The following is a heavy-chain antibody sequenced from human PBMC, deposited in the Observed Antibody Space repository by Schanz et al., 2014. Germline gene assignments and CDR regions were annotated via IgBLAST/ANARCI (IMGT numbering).Heavy chain of an antibody. CDR1: GFTFSNYW. V-gene: IGHV3-23*04. D-gene: IGHD3-10*01. J-gene: IGHJ6*02. CDR3: AKDGPGGSGSYSADGGMDV. CDR2: ISGGGGTT. Sequence: EVQLVESGGGLVQPGGSLRLSCVASGFTFSNYWMTWVRQAPGKGLEWVSAISGGGGTTYYTDSEKGRFTISRDNSKSTLYLQMNSLRAEDTAVYYCAKDGPGGSGSYSADGGMDVWGQGTTVTVSS.